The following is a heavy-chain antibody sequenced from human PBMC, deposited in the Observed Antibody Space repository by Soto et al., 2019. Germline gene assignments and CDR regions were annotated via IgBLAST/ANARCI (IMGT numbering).Heavy chain of an antibody. Sequence: QVQLQESGPGLVKPSETLSLTCAVSGDSISSYYCMWIRQPPGKGLETIGCLYYGRSANYNSSFKSRVQLSVDTSTNQCSLTLSSMTAADTAVYYCALRSMAVVPEYWGQGTLVTVSS. D-gene: IGHD3-22*01. CDR3: ALRSMAVVPEY. V-gene: IGHV4-59*01. J-gene: IGHJ4*02. CDR1: GDSISSYY. CDR2: LYYGRSA.